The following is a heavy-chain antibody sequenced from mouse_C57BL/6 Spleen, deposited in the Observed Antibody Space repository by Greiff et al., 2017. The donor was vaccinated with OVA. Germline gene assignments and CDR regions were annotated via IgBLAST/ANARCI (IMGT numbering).Heavy chain of an antibody. CDR1: GYTFTDYY. V-gene: IGHV1-76*01. J-gene: IGHJ1*03. CDR3: ARSTGTRYFDV. CDR2: IYPGSGNT. Sequence: VQLQESGAELVRPGASVKLSCKASGYTFTDYYINWVKQRPGQGLEWIARIYPGSGNTYYNEKFKGKATLTAEKSSSTAYMQLSSLTSEDSAVYFCARSTGTRYFDVWGTGTTVTVSS. D-gene: IGHD4-1*01.